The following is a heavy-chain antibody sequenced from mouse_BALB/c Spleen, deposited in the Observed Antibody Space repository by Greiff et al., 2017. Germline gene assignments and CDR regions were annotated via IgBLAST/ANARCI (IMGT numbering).Heavy chain of an antibody. CDR1: GYTFTSYW. D-gene: IGHD2-14*01. CDR2: IYPGNSDT. V-gene: IGHV1-5*01. J-gene: IGHJ2*01. Sequence: VQLQQSGTVLARPGASVKMSCKASGYTFTSYWMHWVKQRPGQGLEWIGAIYPGNSDTSYNQKFKGKAKLTAVTSTSTAYMELSSLTNEDSAVYYCTNGDTGYDFDYWGQGTTLTVSS. CDR3: TNGDTGYDFDY.